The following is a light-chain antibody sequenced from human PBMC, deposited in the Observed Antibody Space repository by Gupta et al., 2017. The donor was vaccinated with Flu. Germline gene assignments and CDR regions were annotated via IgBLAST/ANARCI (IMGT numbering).Light chain of an antibody. CDR1: SSEVGTYNY. CDR2: DVS. J-gene: IGLJ1*01. CDR3: SSYTSSTTVV. V-gene: IGLV2-14*03. Sequence: SITISWTGTSSEVGTYNYVARNQPHPGEDPKLMIFDVSHRPSGVSHRFSGSKSGNTASLTISGLQAEDEADYYCSSYTSSTTVVFGGGTKVTVL.